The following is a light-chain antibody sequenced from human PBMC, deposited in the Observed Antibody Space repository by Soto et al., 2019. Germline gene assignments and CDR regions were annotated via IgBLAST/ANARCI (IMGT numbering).Light chain of an antibody. CDR2: VAS. CDR1: QSVDNY. V-gene: IGKV1-6*01. J-gene: IGKJ1*01. CDR3: LQEYTYPWT. Sequence: IQMTQSPSSLSASVGDTVTLTCRASQSVDNYLKWYQQKPGKDPGLLINVASSLQSGVPSRFSGSGSGTDFNLTISRLQTEDSATYDCLQEYTYPWTFGQGTKVDIK.